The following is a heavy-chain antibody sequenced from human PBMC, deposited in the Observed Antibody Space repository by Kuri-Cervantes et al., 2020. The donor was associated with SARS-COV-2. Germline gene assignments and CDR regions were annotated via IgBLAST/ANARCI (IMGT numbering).Heavy chain of an antibody. V-gene: IGHV4-39*07. CDR2: IYYSGST. Sequence: SETLSLTCTVSGGSISSSSYYWGWIRQPPGKGLEWIGSIYYSGSTYYNPSLKSRVTISVDTSKNQFSLKLSSVTAADTAVYYCARDQGGYYMDVWGKGTTVTVSS. CDR3: ARDQGGYYMDV. D-gene: IGHD3-16*01. CDR1: GGSISSSSYY. J-gene: IGHJ6*03.